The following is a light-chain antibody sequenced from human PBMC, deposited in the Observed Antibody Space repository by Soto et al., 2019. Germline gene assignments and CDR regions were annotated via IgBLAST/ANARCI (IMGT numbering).Light chain of an antibody. J-gene: IGKJ4*01. CDR1: QSVSSSY. CDR3: QQYGSLLA. CDR2: GAS. Sequence: EIVLTQSPGTLSLSPGERATLSCRASQSVSSSYLAWYQQKPGKAPSLLFYGASSRATGIPDRFSGSGSGTDFTLTISRLEPEDFAVYYCQQYGSLLAFGGGTKVEIK. V-gene: IGKV3-20*01.